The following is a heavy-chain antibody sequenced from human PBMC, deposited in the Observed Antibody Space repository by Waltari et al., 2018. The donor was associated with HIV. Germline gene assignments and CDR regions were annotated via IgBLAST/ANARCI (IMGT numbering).Heavy chain of an antibody. Sequence: QLHLQESGPPLVKPSETLSLTCTVSTGYITHNYYWGWVRQSPGTGLEWIGSVYSTGISHYTPSLKSRLTLSVDSSRNQFSLTLTSVTAADTALYFCATLKTVTGTVDDWGQGILVTVS. CDR3: ATLKTVTGTVDD. CDR1: TGYITHNYY. V-gene: IGHV4-39*01. J-gene: IGHJ4*01. CDR2: VYSTGIS. D-gene: IGHD4-17*01.